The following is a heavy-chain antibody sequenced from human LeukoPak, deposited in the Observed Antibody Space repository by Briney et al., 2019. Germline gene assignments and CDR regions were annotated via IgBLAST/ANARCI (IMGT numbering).Heavy chain of an antibody. Sequence: ASVKVSCKASGYTFTGYYMHWVRQAPGQGLEWMGWINPNSGGTNYAQKFQGRVTMTRDTSISAAYMELSRLRSDDTAVYYCARDAWGGGRPSDYWGQGTLVTVSS. J-gene: IGHJ4*02. V-gene: IGHV1-2*02. CDR2: INPNSGGT. CDR1: GYTFTGYY. D-gene: IGHD2-15*01. CDR3: ARDAWGGGRPSDY.